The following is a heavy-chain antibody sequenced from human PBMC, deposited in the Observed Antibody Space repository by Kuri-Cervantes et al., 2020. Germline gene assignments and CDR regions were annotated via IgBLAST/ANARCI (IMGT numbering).Heavy chain of an antibody. CDR2: ISYDGSNK. V-gene: IGHV3-30*07. CDR3: ARVRSPHVRAVAGTEMDY. J-gene: IGHJ4*02. Sequence: GESLKISCIASGFTFRSYAVHWVRQAPGKGLEWVAVISYDGSNKYYADSVKGRFTISRDNSKNTLYLQMNSLRAEDTAVYYCARVRSPHVRAVAGTEMDYWGQGTLVTVSS. CDR1: GFTFRSYA. D-gene: IGHD6-19*01.